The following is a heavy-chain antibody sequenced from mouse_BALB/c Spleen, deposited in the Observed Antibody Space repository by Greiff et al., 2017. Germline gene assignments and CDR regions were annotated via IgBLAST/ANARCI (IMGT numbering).Heavy chain of an antibody. Sequence: EVMLVESGGGLVKPGGSLKLSCAASGFTFSSFGMHWVRQAPEKGLEWVAYISSGSSTIYYADTVKGRFTISRDNPKNTLFLQMTSLRSEDTAMYYCARRGVATMITTSPYYYAMDYWGQGTSVTVSS. V-gene: IGHV5-17*02. D-gene: IGHD2-4*01. CDR2: ISSGSSTI. J-gene: IGHJ4*01. CDR3: ARRGVATMITTSPYYYAMDY. CDR1: GFTFSSFG.